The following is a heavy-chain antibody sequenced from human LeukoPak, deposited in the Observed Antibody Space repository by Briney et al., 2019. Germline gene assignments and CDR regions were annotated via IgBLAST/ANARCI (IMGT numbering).Heavy chain of an antibody. CDR3: ARDRWELPERLDP. D-gene: IGHD1-26*01. V-gene: IGHV7-4-1*02. J-gene: IGHJ5*02. CDR1: GYTFTSYD. CDR2: INTNTGNP. Sequence: ASVKVSCKASGYTFTSYDINWVRQATGQGLEWMGWINTNTGNPTYAQGFTGRFVFSLDTSVSTVYLQISSLKAEDTAVYYCARDRWELPERLDPWGQGTLVTVSS.